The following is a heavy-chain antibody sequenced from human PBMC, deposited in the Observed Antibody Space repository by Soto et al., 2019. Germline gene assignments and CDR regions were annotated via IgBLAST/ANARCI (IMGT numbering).Heavy chain of an antibody. J-gene: IGHJ5*02. CDR1: GFTFSSYA. Sequence: EVQLLESGGGLVQPGGSLRLSCAASGFTFSSYAMSWVRQAPGKGLEWVSAISGSGGSTYYADSVKGRFTISRDNSKKALSLQMNSLRAEDTAVYDCARSGSRILLWFGELYLWGQGTLVTVSS. CDR3: ARSGSRILLWFGELYL. V-gene: IGHV3-23*01. CDR2: ISGSGGST. D-gene: IGHD3-10*01.